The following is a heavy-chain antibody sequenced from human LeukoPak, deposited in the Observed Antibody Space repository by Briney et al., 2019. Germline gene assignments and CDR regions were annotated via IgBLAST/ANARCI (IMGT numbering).Heavy chain of an antibody. CDR2: INPNSGGT. J-gene: IGHJ6*02. D-gene: IGHD6-13*01. Sequence: ASVKVSCKASGYTFTGYYMHWVRQAPGQGLEWMGWINPNSGGTNYAQKFQGRVTMTRDTSTSTAYMELRSLRSDDTAVYYCARNVGAAAINYGMDVWGQGTTVTVSS. CDR3: ARNVGAAAINYGMDV. V-gene: IGHV1-2*02. CDR1: GYTFTGYY.